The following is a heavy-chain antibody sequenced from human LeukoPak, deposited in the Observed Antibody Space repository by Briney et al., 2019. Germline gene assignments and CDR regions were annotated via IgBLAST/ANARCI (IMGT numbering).Heavy chain of an antibody. V-gene: IGHV3-48*02. Sequence: PGGSLRLSCAASGFTFSSNWMHWVRQAPGKGLEWISYISSSSANIYYADSVRGRFTISRDNARNSLYLRLNSLRDEDTAVYYCARSEGLFDWWGQGTLVTVSS. CDR3: ARSEGLFDW. CDR2: ISSSSANI. CDR1: GFTFSSNW. J-gene: IGHJ4*02.